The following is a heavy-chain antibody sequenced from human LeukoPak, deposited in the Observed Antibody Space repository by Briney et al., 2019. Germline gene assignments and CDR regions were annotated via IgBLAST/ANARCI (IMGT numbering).Heavy chain of an antibody. CDR1: GASFRSGGQY. Sequence: PSETLSLTCTLSGASFRSGGQYWGWIRQTPGKGLGWIGYIFYNGKTNYNPSLKSRVTISLDTSRSQFSLRLSSVTASDTGVYYCARIFDVWGRGTLVTVSS. J-gene: IGHJ4*02. CDR2: IFYNGKT. CDR3: ARIFDV. V-gene: IGHV4-61*08.